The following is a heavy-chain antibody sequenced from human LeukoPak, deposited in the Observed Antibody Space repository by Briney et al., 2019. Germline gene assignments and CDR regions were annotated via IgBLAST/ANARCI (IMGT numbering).Heavy chain of an antibody. Sequence: GGSLRLSCAASGFTFSSYWMHWVRHAPGKGLVWVSRINSDGSSTSYADSVKGRFTISRDNAKNTLYLQMNSLRAEDTAVYYCARNTPLYGSGSYYLYWGQGTLVTVSS. J-gene: IGHJ4*02. D-gene: IGHD3-10*01. CDR1: GFTFSSYW. CDR3: ARNTPLYGSGSYYLY. CDR2: INSDGSST. V-gene: IGHV3-74*01.